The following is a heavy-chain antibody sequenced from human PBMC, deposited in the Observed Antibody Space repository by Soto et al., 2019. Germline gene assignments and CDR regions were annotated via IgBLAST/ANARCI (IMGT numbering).Heavy chain of an antibody. CDR2: IIPIFGTA. J-gene: IGHJ6*02. CDR3: ARAWRIAAAPKYYGMDV. CDR1: GGTFSSYA. Sequence: QVQLVQSGAEVKKPGSSVKVSCKASGGTFSSYAISWVRRAPGQGLEWMGGIIPIFGTANYAQKVQGRVTITADESTSTAYMELSSLRSEDTAVYYCARAWRIAAAPKYYGMDVWGQGTTVTVSS. V-gene: IGHV1-69*01. D-gene: IGHD6-13*01.